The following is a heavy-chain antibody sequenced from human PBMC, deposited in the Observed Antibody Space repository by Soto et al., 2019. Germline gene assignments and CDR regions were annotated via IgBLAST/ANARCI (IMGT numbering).Heavy chain of an antibody. Sequence: QVQLVESGGGLVKPGGSLRLSCAASGFTFSDYYMSWIRQAPGKGMEWVSYISSSGSTIYYADSVKGRFTISRDNAKNSLYLQMNRLRAEDTAVYYCAGEVAAAGSYWYFDLWGRGTLVTVSS. CDR3: AGEVAAAGSYWYFDL. D-gene: IGHD6-13*01. CDR1: GFTFSDYY. CDR2: ISSSGSTI. V-gene: IGHV3-11*01. J-gene: IGHJ2*01.